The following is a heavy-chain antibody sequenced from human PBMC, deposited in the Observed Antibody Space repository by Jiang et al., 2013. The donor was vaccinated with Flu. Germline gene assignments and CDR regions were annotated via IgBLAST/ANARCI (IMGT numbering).Heavy chain of an antibody. CDR1: GFTFSSYG. V-gene: IGHV3-33*08. Sequence: VQLLESGGGVVQPGRSLRLSCAASGFTFSSYGMHWVRQAPGKGLEWVAVIWYDGSNKYYADSVKGRFTISRDNSKNTLYLQMNSLRAKDTAVYYCARDIRSYGDYPEGLRYWGQGTLVTVSS. J-gene: IGHJ4*02. CDR3: ARDIRSYGDYPEGLRY. D-gene: IGHD4-17*01. CDR2: IWYDGSNK.